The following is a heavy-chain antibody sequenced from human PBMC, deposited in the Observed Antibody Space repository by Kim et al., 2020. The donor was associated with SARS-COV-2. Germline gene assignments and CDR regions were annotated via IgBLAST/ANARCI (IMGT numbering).Heavy chain of an antibody. Sequence: NYNPSLKSRVTISVDTSKNQFSLKLSSVTAADTAVYYCARGWFGELLFDYWGQGTLVTVSS. J-gene: IGHJ4*02. D-gene: IGHD3-10*01. CDR3: ARGWFGELLFDY. V-gene: IGHV4-59*09.